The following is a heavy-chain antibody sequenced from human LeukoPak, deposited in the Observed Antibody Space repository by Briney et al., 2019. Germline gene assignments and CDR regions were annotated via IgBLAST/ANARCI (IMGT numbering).Heavy chain of an antibody. J-gene: IGHJ4*02. Sequence: PGGSLRLSCAASGFTFSSYAMSWVRQAPGKGLEWVSAISGSGGSTYYADSVKGRFTISRDNSKNTLYLQMNSLRAEDTAAYYCAKAEYYYDSSGYYLGYFDYWGQGTLVTVSS. D-gene: IGHD3-22*01. CDR1: GFTFSSYA. CDR2: ISGSGGST. CDR3: AKAEYYYDSSGYYLGYFDY. V-gene: IGHV3-23*01.